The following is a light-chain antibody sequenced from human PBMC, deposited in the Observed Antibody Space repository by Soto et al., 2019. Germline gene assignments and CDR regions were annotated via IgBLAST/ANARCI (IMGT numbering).Light chain of an antibody. V-gene: IGKV3-20*01. J-gene: IGKJ1*01. Sequence: EIVLTQSPGTLSLSPGERAILSCRASQSLSSSLAWYQQRPGQAPRLLIYGASNRATGIPDRFSGSGSGTDFTLTISRLEPEDFAVYYCHQYGSSPATFGQGTKVDIK. CDR2: GAS. CDR1: QSLSSS. CDR3: HQYGSSPAT.